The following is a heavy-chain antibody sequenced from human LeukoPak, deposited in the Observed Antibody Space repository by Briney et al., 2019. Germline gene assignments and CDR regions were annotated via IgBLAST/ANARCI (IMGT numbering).Heavy chain of an antibody. CDR2: INGNGGGS. CDR1: GFTFSDHA. Sequence: GGSLRLSCAASGFTFSDHAMSWVRQAPAKGLEWVSSINGNGGGSYYIDSVKGRFTVSRDNSKNTLYLQMNSLRAEDTAVYYCAKGYYYDSSGYLAHDAFDIWGQGTMVTVSS. CDR3: AKGYYYDSSGYLAHDAFDI. D-gene: IGHD3-22*01. V-gene: IGHV3-23*01. J-gene: IGHJ3*02.